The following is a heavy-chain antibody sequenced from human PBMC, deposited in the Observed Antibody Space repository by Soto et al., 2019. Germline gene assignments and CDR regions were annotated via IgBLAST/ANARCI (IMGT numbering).Heavy chain of an antibody. CDR3: ASEGYYGSGSYNSEDSYYYYGMDV. CDR2: IYYSGST. V-gene: IGHV4-39*01. D-gene: IGHD3-10*01. J-gene: IGHJ6*02. CDR1: GGSISSSSYY. Sequence: SETLSLTCTVSGGSISSSSYYWGWIRQPPGKGLEWIGSIYYSGSTYYNPSLKSRATISVDTSKNQFSLKLSSVTAADTAVYYCASEGYYGSGSYNSEDSYYYYGMDVWGQGTTVTVSS.